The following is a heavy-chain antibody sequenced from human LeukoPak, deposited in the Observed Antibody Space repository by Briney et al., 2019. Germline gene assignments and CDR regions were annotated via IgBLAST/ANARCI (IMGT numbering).Heavy chain of an antibody. CDR2: ISSAGGTI. Sequence: KSGGSLRLSCAASGFSFIDYYMTWIRQAPGKGLEWVSYISSAGGTISYADSVKGRFTISRDNAKNSLYLQMNSLRTEDTALYYCARLQKVGNTGYYFDYWGQGTLVIVSS. V-gene: IGHV3-11*01. CDR3: ARLQKVGNTGYYFDY. D-gene: IGHD2/OR15-2a*01. CDR1: GFSFIDYY. J-gene: IGHJ4*02.